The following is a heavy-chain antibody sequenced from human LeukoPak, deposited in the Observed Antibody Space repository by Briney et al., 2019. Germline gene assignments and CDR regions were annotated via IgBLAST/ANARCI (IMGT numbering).Heavy chain of an antibody. D-gene: IGHD2-15*01. CDR1: GFTFSSYA. Sequence: GGSLRLSCAASGFTFSSYAMSWVRQAPGKGLEWVSAISGSGGSTYYADSVKGRFTISRDNSKNTLYLQMNSLIAEDTAVYYCTKAALATGYYFDSWGQGTLVTVSS. J-gene: IGHJ4*02. CDR2: ISGSGGST. V-gene: IGHV3-23*01. CDR3: TKAALATGYYFDS.